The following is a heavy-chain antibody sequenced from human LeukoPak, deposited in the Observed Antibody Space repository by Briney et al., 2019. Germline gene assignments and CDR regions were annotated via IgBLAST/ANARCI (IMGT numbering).Heavy chain of an antibody. V-gene: IGHV3-23*01. J-gene: IGHJ6*02. CDR3: AKDLRFWSGYYIAGVYYYYGMDV. D-gene: IGHD3-3*01. Sequence: PGGSLRLSCAASGFTFSSYAMSWVRQAPGKGLEWVSAISGSGGSTYYADSVKGRFTISRDNSKNTLYLQMNSLRAEDTAVYYCAKDLRFWSGYYIAGVYYYYGMDVWGQGTTVTVSS. CDR2: ISGSGGST. CDR1: GFTFSSYA.